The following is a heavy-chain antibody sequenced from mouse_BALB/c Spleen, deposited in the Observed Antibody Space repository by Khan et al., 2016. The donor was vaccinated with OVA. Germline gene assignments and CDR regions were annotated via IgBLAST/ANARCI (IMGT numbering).Heavy chain of an antibody. J-gene: IGHJ2*01. CDR1: GYSITSDSA. D-gene: IGHD1-1*01. CDR2: ISYSGNT. V-gene: IGHV3-2*02. Sequence: EVQLKESGPGLVKPSQSLSLICTVTGYSITSDSACTWIRQFPGNKLEWMGFISYSGNTKYNPSLISRISLTRDSSKNQFFLQLNSVTTEDTATYYCARVYGGDFDYWGQGTTLTVSS. CDR3: ARVYGGDFDY.